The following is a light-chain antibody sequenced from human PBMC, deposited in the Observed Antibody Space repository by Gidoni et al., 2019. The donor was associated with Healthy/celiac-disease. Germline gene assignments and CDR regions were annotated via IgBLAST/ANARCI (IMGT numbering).Light chain of an antibody. CDR1: QSVSSY. V-gene: IGKV3-11*01. CDR3: QQRSNWPPMYT. CDR2: DAS. Sequence: VLTQSPATLSLSPGERATLSCRASQSVSSYLAWYQQKPGQAPRLLIYDASNRATGIPARFSGSGSGTDFTLTISSLEPEDFAVYYCQQRSNWPPMYTFGQGTKLEIK. J-gene: IGKJ2*01.